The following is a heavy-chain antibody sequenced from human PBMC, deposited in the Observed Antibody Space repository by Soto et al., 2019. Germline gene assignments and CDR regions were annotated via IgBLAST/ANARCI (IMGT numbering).Heavy chain of an antibody. Sequence: EVQLLESGGGLVQPGGSLRLSCAASGFTFSTDAMSWVRQAPGKGLEWVSTISGSGGNTYYADSVKGRFTISRDNSKNTLYLKMNSLRADDTAVYYCAKDRLCFRDPPWGQGTLVTVSS. CDR3: AKDRLCFRDPP. V-gene: IGHV3-23*01. CDR2: ISGSGGNT. CDR1: GFTFSTDA. D-gene: IGHD3-10*01. J-gene: IGHJ4*02.